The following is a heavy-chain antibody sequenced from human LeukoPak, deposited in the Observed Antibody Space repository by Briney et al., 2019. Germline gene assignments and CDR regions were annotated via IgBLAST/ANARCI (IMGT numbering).Heavy chain of an antibody. CDR2: IYTSGST. Sequence: SETLSLTCTVSGGSISSYYWSWIRQPAGKGLGWIGRIYTSGSTNYNPSLKSRVTMSVDTSKNQFSLKLSSVTAADTAVYYCARDQGPQDVWGQGTTVTVSS. V-gene: IGHV4-4*07. J-gene: IGHJ6*02. CDR3: ARDQGPQDV. CDR1: GGSISSYY.